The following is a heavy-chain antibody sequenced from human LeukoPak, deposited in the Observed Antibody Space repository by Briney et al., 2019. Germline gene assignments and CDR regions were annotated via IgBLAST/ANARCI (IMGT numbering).Heavy chain of an antibody. CDR1: GGSISNNNYY. CDR3: ARLWSGYRPPDY. Sequence: SETLSLTCTVSGGSISNNNYYWGWIRQPPGKGLEWIGSLYYSGSTYYNPSLQSRVSISVDTSKNQFSLNLSSVTAADTAVFYCARLWSGYRPPDYWGQGTLVTVSS. D-gene: IGHD3-3*01. V-gene: IGHV4-39*01. CDR2: LYYSGST. J-gene: IGHJ4*02.